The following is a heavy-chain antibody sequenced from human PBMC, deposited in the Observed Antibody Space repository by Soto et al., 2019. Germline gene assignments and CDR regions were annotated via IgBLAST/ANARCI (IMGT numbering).Heavy chain of an antibody. J-gene: IGHJ5*02. CDR1: GGSISSIDYY. CDR3: AREVSPNSRGWYTVLVRWFDP. D-gene: IGHD6-19*01. Sequence: QVQLQESGPGLVKPSQTLSLTCTVSGGSISSIDYYWSWIRQHPGKGLEWIGYIYYSGSAYYNPPLEGRVTIPGDTSKNHFALKVTSVTAADTAVYYCAREVSPNSRGWYTVLVRWFDPWGQGTLVTVSS. V-gene: IGHV4-31*03. CDR2: IYYSGSA.